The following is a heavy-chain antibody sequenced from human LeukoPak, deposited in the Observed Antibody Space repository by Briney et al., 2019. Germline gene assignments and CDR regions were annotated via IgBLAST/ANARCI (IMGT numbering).Heavy chain of an antibody. CDR1: GFTFSVFW. Sequence: GGSLRLSCAASGFTFSVFWMRGVGQARGKGVEGGANIKQDGSEKYYVDSVKGGFTISRDNAKNSLYLQMNNLRVEDTAVYYCARDQPIGYNYGYPFDNWGQGTLVTVSS. J-gene: IGHJ4*02. CDR2: IKQDGSEK. CDR3: ARDQPIGYNYGYPFDN. D-gene: IGHD5-18*01. V-gene: IGHV3-7*01.